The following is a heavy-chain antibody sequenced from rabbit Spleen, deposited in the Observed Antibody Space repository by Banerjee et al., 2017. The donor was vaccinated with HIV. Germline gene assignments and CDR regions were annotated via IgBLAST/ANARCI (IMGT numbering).Heavy chain of an antibody. CDR1: GFSFSSSYY. CDR3: ATDLYGVGGFNL. D-gene: IGHD2-1*01. CDR2: IYTGSSGST. J-gene: IGHJ4*01. V-gene: IGHV1S45*01. Sequence: QEQLVESGGGLVQPEGSLTLTCTASGFSFSSSYYMCWVRQAPGKGLEWIGCIYTGSSGSTWYASWAKGRFTSTKTSSTTVTLQMTSLTAADTATYFCATDLYGVGGFNLWGQGTLVTVS.